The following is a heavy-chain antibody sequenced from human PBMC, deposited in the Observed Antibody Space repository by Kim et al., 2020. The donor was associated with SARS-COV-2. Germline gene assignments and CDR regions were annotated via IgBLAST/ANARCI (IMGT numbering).Heavy chain of an antibody. V-gene: IGHV4-39*01. CDR1: GGSISSSSYY. Sequence: SETLSLTCTVSGGSISSSSYYWGWIRQPPGKGLEWIGSIYYSGSTYYNPSLKSRVTISVDTSKNQFSLKLSSVTAADTAVYHCARLRSRIAAAVDYWGQGTLVTVSS. CDR2: IYYSGST. J-gene: IGHJ4*02. CDR3: ARLRSRIAAAVDY. D-gene: IGHD6-13*01.